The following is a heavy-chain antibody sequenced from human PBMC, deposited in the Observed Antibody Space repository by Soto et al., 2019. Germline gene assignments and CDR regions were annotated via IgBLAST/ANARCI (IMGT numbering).Heavy chain of an antibody. J-gene: IGHJ4*02. CDR1: GFTFNSFG. V-gene: IGHV3-33*06. D-gene: IGHD1-1*01. CDR3: AKKVPGSNPLDS. CDR2: IWDDGTNK. Sequence: PGGSLRLSCEASGFTFNSFGMHWVRQAPGKGLEWVAVIWDDGTNKYYADSVRGRLTISRDNSKNTLYLQMNSLRVEDTAVYYCAKKVPGSNPLDSWGQGALVTV.